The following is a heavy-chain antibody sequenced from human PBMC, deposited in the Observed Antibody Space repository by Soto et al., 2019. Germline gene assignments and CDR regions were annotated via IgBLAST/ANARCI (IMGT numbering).Heavy chain of an antibody. CDR2: SSTSGRFT. CDR3: ARIVGGLKYAMDV. CDR1: AFTFTDYQ. D-gene: IGHD1-26*01. V-gene: IGHV3-11*06. J-gene: IGHJ6*02. Sequence: PWGSLSLFCAASAFTFTDYQMIWIRQAPGKGLEWVSYSSTSGRFTTYAESVRGRLTTSRDNAKDSLFLQMNTLRAEDTAVYYCARIVGGLKYAMDVWGQGTTVTVSS.